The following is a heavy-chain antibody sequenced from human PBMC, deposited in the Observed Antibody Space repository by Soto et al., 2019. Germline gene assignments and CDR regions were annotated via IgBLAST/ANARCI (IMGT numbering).Heavy chain of an antibody. CDR3: VRVAVVVGGTHWFDP. CDR2: ISAYNGNT. Sequence: GASVKVSCKASGYTFTSYCISWVRQAPGQGLEWRGWISAYNGNTNYAQKLQGRVTMATDTSTSTAYMELRSLRSDETAVYSCVRVAVVVGGTHWFDPWGQGTLVTVSS. V-gene: IGHV1-18*01. D-gene: IGHD3-10*01. CDR1: GYTFTSYC. J-gene: IGHJ5*02.